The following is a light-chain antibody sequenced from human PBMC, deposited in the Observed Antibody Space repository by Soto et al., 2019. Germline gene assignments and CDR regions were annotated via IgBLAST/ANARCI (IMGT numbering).Light chain of an antibody. J-gene: IGLJ2*01. CDR1: SSNIGNNY. CDR3: GTWDSSLSAGL. Sequence: QSVLTQPPSVSAAPGQKVTISCSGFSSNIGNNYVSWYQQVPGTAPKLLIYENNKRPSGIPDRFSGSKSGTSATLDITGLQTGDEADYYCGTWDSSLSAGLFGGGTKLTVL. CDR2: ENN. V-gene: IGLV1-51*01.